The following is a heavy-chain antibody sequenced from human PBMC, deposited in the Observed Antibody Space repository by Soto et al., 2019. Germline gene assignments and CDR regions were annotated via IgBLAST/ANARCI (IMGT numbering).Heavy chain of an antibody. CDR2: IYHGGTT. J-gene: IGHJ4*02. CDR1: GGSIDRAGSY. V-gene: IGHV4-31*11. Sequence: TLSLTCAVSGGSIDRAGSYWSWIRQIPGRGLEWIGHIYHGGTTDYNPSLKSRITMSVDTSKNQFSLELNSVTAADTAVYYCARFCSGGTCHDRFDYWGPRKLVTV. CDR3: ARFCSGGTCHDRFDY. D-gene: IGHD2-15*01.